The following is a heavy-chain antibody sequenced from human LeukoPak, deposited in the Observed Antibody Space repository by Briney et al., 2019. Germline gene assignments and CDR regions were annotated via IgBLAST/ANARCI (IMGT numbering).Heavy chain of an antibody. CDR2: INPNSGGT. V-gene: IGHV1-2*02. D-gene: IGHD4-17*01. CDR1: GYTFTGYY. CDR3: AREGTVTDAFDI. Sequence: ASVKVSCKASGYTFTGYYMHWVRQAPGQGLEWMGWINPNSGGTNYAQKFQGRVTMTGDTSISTAYMELSRLRSDDTAVYYCAREGTVTDAFDIWGQGTMVTVSS. J-gene: IGHJ3*02.